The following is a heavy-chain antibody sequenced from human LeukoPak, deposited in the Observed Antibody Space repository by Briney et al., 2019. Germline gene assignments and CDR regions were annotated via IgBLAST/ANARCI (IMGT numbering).Heavy chain of an antibody. CDR2: INPSGGST. D-gene: IGHD5-24*01. Sequence: ASVKVSCKASGYTFTSYYMHWVRQAPGQGLEWMGIINPSGGSTSYAQKFQGRVTMTRDMSTSTVYMELSSLRSEDTAVYYCARDPGRDGYNLYYFDYWGQGTLVTVSS. CDR1: GYTFTSYY. J-gene: IGHJ4*02. V-gene: IGHV1-46*01. CDR3: ARDPGRDGYNLYYFDY.